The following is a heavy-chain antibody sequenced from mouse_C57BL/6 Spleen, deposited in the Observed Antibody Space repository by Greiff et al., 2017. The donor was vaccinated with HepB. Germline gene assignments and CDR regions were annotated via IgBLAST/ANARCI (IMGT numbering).Heavy chain of an antibody. V-gene: IGHV1-50*01. CDR1: GYTFTSYW. D-gene: IGHD1-1*01. Sequence: VQLQQSGAELVKPGASVKLSCKASGYTFTSYWMQWVKQRPGQGLEWIGEIDPSDSYTNYNQKFKGKATLTVDTSSSTAYMQLSSLTSEDSAVYYCARATTVPYFDYWGQGTTLTVSS. CDR3: ARATTVPYFDY. CDR2: IDPSDSYT. J-gene: IGHJ2*01.